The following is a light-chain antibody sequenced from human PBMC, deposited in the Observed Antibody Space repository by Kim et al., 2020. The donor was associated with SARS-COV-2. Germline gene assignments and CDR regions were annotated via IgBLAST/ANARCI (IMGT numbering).Light chain of an antibody. CDR2: GAS. V-gene: IGKV3-15*01. CDR3: QQYNNWPLYT. CDR1: PSVSSN. J-gene: IGKJ2*01. Sequence: VCPGERATLSGRASPSVSSNLAWYQQKPGQAPRLLIYGASTRATGSPARFSGSGSGTEFTLTISSLQSEDFAVYYCQQYNNWPLYTFGQGTKLEI.